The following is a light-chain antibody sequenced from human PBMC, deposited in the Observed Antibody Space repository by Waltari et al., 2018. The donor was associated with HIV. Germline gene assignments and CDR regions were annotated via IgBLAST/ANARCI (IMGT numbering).Light chain of an antibody. CDR3: QTWDTGPWV. Sequence: QLILTQSPSASASLGASVKLTCTLSSGHSTYAIAWLQPQPEKGPRFLMKLKNDGSHTRGDGIPDRFSGSSSGAERYLTISSLQSEDEADYYCQTWDTGPWVFGGGTKLTVL. CDR1: SGHSTYA. J-gene: IGLJ3*02. V-gene: IGLV4-69*01. CDR2: LKNDGSH.